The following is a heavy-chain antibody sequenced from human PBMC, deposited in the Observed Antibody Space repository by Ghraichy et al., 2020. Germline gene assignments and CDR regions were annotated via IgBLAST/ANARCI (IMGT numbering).Heavy chain of an antibody. CDR1: GFTFRNGW. D-gene: IGHD3-3*01. V-gene: IGHV3-15*01. CDR3: TTEGVGMVSGGY. CDR2: IKSKFDGGTT. J-gene: IGHJ4*02. Sequence: LSLTCAASGFTFRNGWMNWVRQAPGKGLEWVGRIKSKFDGGTTDYAAPAKGRFSISRDDSKNTVYLQMNSLKIEDTAVYYCTTEGVGMVSGGYWGQGTLVTISS.